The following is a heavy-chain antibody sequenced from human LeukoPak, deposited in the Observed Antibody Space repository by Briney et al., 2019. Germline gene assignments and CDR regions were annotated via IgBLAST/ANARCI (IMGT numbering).Heavy chain of an antibody. Sequence: AGESLRLSCAASGFTFSSYAMSWVRQAPRKGLEWVSAISGSGGSTYYADSVKGRFTISRDNSKNTLYLQMNSLRAEDTAVYYCAKDRGSTSFDPWGQGTLVTVSS. D-gene: IGHD2-2*01. CDR3: AKDRGSTSFDP. J-gene: IGHJ5*02. V-gene: IGHV3-23*01. CDR1: GFTFSSYA. CDR2: ISGSGGST.